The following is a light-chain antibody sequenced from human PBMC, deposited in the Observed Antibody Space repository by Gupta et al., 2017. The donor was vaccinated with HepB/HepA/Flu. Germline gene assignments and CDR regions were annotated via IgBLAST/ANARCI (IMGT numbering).Light chain of an antibody. V-gene: IGKV1-39*01. CDR1: QSVSTY. J-gene: IGKJ4*01. CDR2: AAS. Sequence: DTQVNQSTSSMSEYLGERVTITCRASQSVSTYLNWYQHKPGRPPELLIYAASAIQSVVPSRFSGSGSETAFTLTISSLQPGDFAAYYYQQSYRMPPTFGGGTKVEIK. CDR3: QQSYRMPPT.